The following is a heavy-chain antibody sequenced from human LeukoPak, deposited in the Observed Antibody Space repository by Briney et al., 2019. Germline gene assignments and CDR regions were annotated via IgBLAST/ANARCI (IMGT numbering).Heavy chain of an antibody. D-gene: IGHD3-16*02. CDR3: ARIIAYPISRYFDY. Sequence: HSGGSLRLACAASGFTFSSYWMSWVRQAPGKGLEWVANIKQDGSEKYYVDSVKGRFTISRDNAKNSLYLQMNSLRAEDTAVYYCARIIAYPISRYFDYWGQGTLVTVSS. J-gene: IGHJ4*02. CDR1: GFTFSSYW. V-gene: IGHV3-7*01. CDR2: IKQDGSEK.